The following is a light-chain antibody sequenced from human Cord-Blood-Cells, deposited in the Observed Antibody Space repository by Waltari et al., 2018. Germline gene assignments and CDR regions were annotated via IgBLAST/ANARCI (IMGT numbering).Light chain of an antibody. CDR1: QSVSSN. V-gene: IGKV3-15*01. Sequence: EIVMTQSPATLSVSPGERATLSCRASQSVSSNLAWYQQKPGQAPRLLIYGASTRATGIPAMFSGSGSATEFTLTISSLQSEDFAVDYCQQYNNWPSYSFGQGTKLEIK. CDR2: GAS. CDR3: QQYNNWPSYS. J-gene: IGKJ2*03.